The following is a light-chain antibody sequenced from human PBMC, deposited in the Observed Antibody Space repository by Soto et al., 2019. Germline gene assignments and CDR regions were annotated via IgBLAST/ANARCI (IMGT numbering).Light chain of an antibody. CDR1: SSNIGAGYD. V-gene: IGLV1-40*01. CDR3: QSYDSSLRAMV. CDR2: TNS. Sequence: QSVLTQPPSVSGAPGQGVTISCAGTSSNIGAGYDVHWYQQVPGTAPKLLIYTNSNRPSGVPDRFSGSKSGTSASLAITGLQAADEADYYCQSYDSSLRAMVFGGGTKVTVL. J-gene: IGLJ3*02.